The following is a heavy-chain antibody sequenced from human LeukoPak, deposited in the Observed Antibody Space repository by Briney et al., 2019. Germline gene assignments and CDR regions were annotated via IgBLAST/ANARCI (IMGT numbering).Heavy chain of an antibody. CDR1: GFTFSYNW. D-gene: IGHD2-21*01. CDR2: ISSDGRTT. Sequence: GGSLRLSCAASGFTFSYNWMHWVRQAPGKGLVWVSRISSDGRTTHYADSVKGRFTISRDNSKNTLYMQMNSLRAEDTAVYYCATFPMYYFDYWGQGTLVTVSS. CDR3: ATFPMYYFDY. J-gene: IGHJ4*02. V-gene: IGHV3-74*01.